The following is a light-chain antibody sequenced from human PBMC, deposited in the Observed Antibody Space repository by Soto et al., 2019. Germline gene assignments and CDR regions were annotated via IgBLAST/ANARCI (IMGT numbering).Light chain of an antibody. CDR3: QQSYSTPQMYT. CDR2: AAS. J-gene: IGKJ2*01. V-gene: IGKV1-39*01. Sequence: DIQMTQSPSSLSASVGDRFTITCRASQSISSYLNWYQQKPGKAPKLLIYAASSLQSGVPSRFSGSGSGTDFTLTISSLQPEDFATYYCQQSYSTPQMYTFGQGTKVDIK. CDR1: QSISSY.